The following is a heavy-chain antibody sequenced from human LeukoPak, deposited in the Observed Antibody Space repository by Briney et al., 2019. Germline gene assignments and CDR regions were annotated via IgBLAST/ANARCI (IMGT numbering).Heavy chain of an antibody. CDR1: GFTFSSYG. V-gene: IGHV3-23*01. CDR3: ARRTYPGGYYYMDV. J-gene: IGHJ6*03. D-gene: IGHD2-8*01. CDR2: ISGSGGST. Sequence: GGSLRLSCAASGFTFSSYGMSWVRQAPGKGLEWVSAISGSGGSTYYADSVKGRFTISRDNSKNTLYLQMNSLRAEDTAVYYCARRTYPGGYYYMDVWGKGTTVTISS.